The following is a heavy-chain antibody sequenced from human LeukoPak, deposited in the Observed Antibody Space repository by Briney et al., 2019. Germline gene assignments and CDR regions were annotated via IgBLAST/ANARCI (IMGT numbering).Heavy chain of an antibody. CDR2: KYYSGDT. CDR1: GGSINSSDHY. D-gene: IGHD2-15*01. V-gene: IGHV4-39*01. CDR3: ARHEEIVRWAFDL. J-gene: IGHJ3*01. Sequence: PSQTLSLTCTVSGGSINSSDHYWAWIRQPPGKGLEWIGSKYYSGDTYYSPSLKSRVTISVDTSKNQFSLNLTSVTAADTAVYYCARHEEIVRWAFDLWGQGTMVTVSS.